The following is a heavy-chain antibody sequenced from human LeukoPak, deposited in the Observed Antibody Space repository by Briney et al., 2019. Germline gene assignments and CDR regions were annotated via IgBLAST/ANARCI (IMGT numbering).Heavy chain of an antibody. CDR1: GFTVSSDY. Sequence: PGGSLRLSCAASGFTVSSDYMNWVRQAPGKGLEWVSVVYSGGGTDYADSVKGRFTISRDIPKNTLYLQMNGLRVEDTAVYYCVRQFWAWGQGTLVTASS. CDR3: VRQFWA. V-gene: IGHV3-66*04. CDR2: VYSGGGT. J-gene: IGHJ5*02. D-gene: IGHD3-16*01.